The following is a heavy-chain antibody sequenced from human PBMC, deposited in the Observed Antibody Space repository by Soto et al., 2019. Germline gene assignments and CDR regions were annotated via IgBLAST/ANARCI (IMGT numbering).Heavy chain of an antibody. V-gene: IGHV1-18*01. CDR2: ISAYNDNT. CDR3: ARDQRYYYDSSGFYRWDH. D-gene: IGHD3-22*01. Sequence: QVQLVQSGAEVKKPGASVKVSCKASGYTFTSYGFSWVRQAPGQGLEWMGWISAYNDNTNYGQKFQGRVTMTTDTSTSTAYMELRGLRSDGTAVYYCARDQRYYYDSSGFYRWDHWCQGALVTVSS. J-gene: IGHJ4*02. CDR1: GYTFTSYG.